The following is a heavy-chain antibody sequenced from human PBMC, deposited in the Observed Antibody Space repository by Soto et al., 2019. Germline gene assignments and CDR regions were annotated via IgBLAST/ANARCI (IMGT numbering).Heavy chain of an antibody. J-gene: IGHJ4*02. CDR2: IIPSFGTA. V-gene: IGHV1-69*13. D-gene: IGHD2-21*01. Sequence: SVKVSRKASGGTFSSYAISWVRQAPGQGLEWMGGIIPSFGTANYAQKFQGRVTITADESTSTAYMELSSLRSEDTAVYYCARGIILHRDDFNLRGYYFDYWGQGTLVTVSS. CDR3: ARGIILHRDDFNLRGYYFDY. CDR1: GGTFSSYA.